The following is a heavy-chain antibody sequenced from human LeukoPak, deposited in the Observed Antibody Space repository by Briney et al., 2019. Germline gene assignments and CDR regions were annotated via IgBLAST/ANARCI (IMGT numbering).Heavy chain of an antibody. CDR2: ISSSTSYI. CDR1: GFPFSTYS. J-gene: IGHJ4*02. Sequence: PGGSLRLSCAASGFPFSTYSMNWVRQAPGKGLEWVSSISSSTSYIYYADSVKGRFTISRDNAKNSLYLQMNNLRAEDTAVYYCARDGERWSGYYTQDYWGQGTLVTVSS. V-gene: IGHV3-21*01. D-gene: IGHD3-3*01. CDR3: ARDGERWSGYYTQDY.